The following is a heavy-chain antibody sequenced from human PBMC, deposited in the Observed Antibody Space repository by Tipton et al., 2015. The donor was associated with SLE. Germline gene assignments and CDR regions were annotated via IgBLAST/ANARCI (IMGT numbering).Heavy chain of an antibody. J-gene: IGHJ1*01. D-gene: IGHD1-20*01. CDR1: GFTFSSYG. CDR2: IYSGSSST. CDR3: AKSVAITGTEYFHR. Sequence: SLRLSCAASGFTFSSYGMSWVRQAPGKGLEWVSVIYSGSSSTYYADSVKGRFTISRDNSRNTLYLQMNDLRAEDTAVYYCAKSVAITGTEYFHRWGQGTLVTVSS. V-gene: IGHV3-23*03.